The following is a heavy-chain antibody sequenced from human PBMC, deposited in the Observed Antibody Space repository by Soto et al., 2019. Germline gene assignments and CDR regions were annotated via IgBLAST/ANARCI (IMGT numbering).Heavy chain of an antibody. D-gene: IGHD3-3*01. CDR3: AHRPSSITIFGVVTPANYFDY. CDR1: GFSLSTSGVG. Sequence: SGPTLVKPTQTLTLTCTFSGFSLSTSGVGVGWIRQPPGKALEWLALIYWNDDKRYSPSLKSRLTITKDTSKNQVVLTMTNMDPVDTATYYCAHRPSSITIFGVVTPANYFDYWGQGTLVTVSS. CDR2: IYWNDDK. J-gene: IGHJ4*02. V-gene: IGHV2-5*01.